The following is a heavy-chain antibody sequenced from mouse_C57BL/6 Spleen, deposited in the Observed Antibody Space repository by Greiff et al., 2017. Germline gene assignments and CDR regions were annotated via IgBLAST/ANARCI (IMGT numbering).Heavy chain of an antibody. CDR3: TTYDYDDGYAMDY. Sequence: VQLQQSGAELVRPGASVKLSCTASGFNIKDDYMHWVKQRPEQGLEWIGWIDPENGDTEYASKFQGKATITADTSSNTAYLQLSSLTSEDTAVYYCTTYDYDDGYAMDYWGQGTSVTVSS. V-gene: IGHV14-4*01. J-gene: IGHJ4*01. CDR1: GFNIKDDY. D-gene: IGHD2-4*01. CDR2: IDPENGDT.